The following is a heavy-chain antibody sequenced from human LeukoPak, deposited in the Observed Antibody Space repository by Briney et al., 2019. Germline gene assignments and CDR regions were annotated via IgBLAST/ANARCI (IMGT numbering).Heavy chain of an antibody. V-gene: IGHV3-66*04. CDR2: FYSDDKT. D-gene: IGHD3-22*01. CDR1: VFTVSHTY. J-gene: IGHJ2*01. CDR3: ARLGSGYYFAFDL. Sequence: GGSLRLSCPASVFTVSHTYMGWVRQAPGKGLEWVSLFYSDDKTYYADSVKGRFTISRDTSKNTLSLQMHRLRDADTAVYYCARLGSGYYFAFDLWGRGTLVTVSS.